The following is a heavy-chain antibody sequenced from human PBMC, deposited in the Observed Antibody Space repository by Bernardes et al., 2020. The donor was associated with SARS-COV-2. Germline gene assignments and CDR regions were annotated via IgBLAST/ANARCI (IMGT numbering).Heavy chain of an antibody. CDR2: ISNSGNTI. V-gene: IGHV3-48*03. Sequence: GGSLRLSCAASGFTFSNYEMNWVRQAPGKGLEWVSYISNSGNTIYYADSVKGRFIISRDNAKNSLYLQLNSLRVEDTAVYYCATPSRYYWGQGTLVTVSS. CDR1: GFTFSNYE. CDR3: ATPSRYY. J-gene: IGHJ4*02.